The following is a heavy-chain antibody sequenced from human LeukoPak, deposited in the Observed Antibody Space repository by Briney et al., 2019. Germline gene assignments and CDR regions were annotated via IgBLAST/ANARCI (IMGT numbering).Heavy chain of an antibody. CDR3: AREVGYSYGYYNDY. D-gene: IGHD5-18*01. CDR2: INAGNGNT. V-gene: IGHV1-3*01. Sequence: ASVKVSCKASGYTFTSYAMHWVRQAPGQRLEWMGWINAGNGNTKYSHKFQGRVTITRDASASTAYMELSSLRSEDTAVYYCAREVGYSYGYYNDYWGQGTLVTVSS. CDR1: GYTFTSYA. J-gene: IGHJ4*02.